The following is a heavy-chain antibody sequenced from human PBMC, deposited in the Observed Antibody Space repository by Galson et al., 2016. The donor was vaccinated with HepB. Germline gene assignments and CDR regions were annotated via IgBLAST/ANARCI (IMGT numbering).Heavy chain of an antibody. D-gene: IGHD3-3*01. V-gene: IGHV3-7*01. CDR3: VRDWVGGSAYHSQLLDYGMDV. CDR1: GFTFSDNW. J-gene: IGHJ6*02. CDR2: IKQDGSET. Sequence: SLRLSCAASGFTFSDNWMTWVRQAPGKGLEWVANIKQDGSETNYLDSVKGRFTISRDNAKNSLHLQMNSLRAEDTAVYFCVRDWVGGSAYHSQLLDYGMDVWGQGTTVTVS.